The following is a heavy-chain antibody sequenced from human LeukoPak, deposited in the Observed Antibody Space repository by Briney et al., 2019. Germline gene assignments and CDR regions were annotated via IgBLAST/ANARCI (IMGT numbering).Heavy chain of an antibody. J-gene: IGHJ6*03. CDR1: GFTFSSYD. D-gene: IGHD6-6*01. Sequence: PGGSLRLSCAASGFTFSSYDMHWVRQATGKGLEWVAAIANTGDTYYPGSVKGRFTISRENAKNSLYLQMSSLRAGDTAVYYCAREDSSSSGVGYYYYMDVWGKGTTVTVSS. CDR2: IANTGDT. V-gene: IGHV3-13*01. CDR3: AREDSSSSGVGYYYYMDV.